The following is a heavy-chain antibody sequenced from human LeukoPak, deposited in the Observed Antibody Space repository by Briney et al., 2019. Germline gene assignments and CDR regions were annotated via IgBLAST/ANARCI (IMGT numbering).Heavy chain of an antibody. CDR2: SASGGSS. CDR1: GFTFSSYA. V-gene: IGHV3-23*01. CDR3: AKATVTHLIDY. Sequence: PGGSLRLSCAAYGFTFSSYAMNRVRQAPGKGLEWVSTSASGGSSYYADSVKGRFTISRDNSKNTLYLQMNSLGAEDTAAYYCAKATVTHLIDYWGQGTLVTVSS. J-gene: IGHJ4*02. D-gene: IGHD4-17*01.